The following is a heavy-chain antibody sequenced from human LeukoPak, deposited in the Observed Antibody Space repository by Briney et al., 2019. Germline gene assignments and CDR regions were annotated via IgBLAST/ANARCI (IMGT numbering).Heavy chain of an antibody. V-gene: IGHV1-69*05. CDR3: ARGYVDTAMDY. J-gene: IGHJ4*02. Sequence: ASVKVSCKASGGTFSSYAISWVRQAPGQGLEWMGGIIPIFGTANYAQKFQGRVTITTDKSTSTAYMELSSLRSEDTAVYYCARGYVDTAMDYWGQGTLVTVSS. CDR1: GGTFSSYA. D-gene: IGHD5-18*01. CDR2: IIPIFGTA.